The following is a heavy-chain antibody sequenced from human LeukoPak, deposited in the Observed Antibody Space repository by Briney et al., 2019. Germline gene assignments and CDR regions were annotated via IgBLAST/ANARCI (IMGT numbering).Heavy chain of an antibody. CDR2: MKGDGSPT. D-gene: IGHD2-8*02. J-gene: IGHJ4*02. Sequence: GGSRLLSCAASGFFFGNFLMSWGRQAPGGGLQGVASMKGDGSPTYYVDAVKGRSIISRDNARNSLYLQMNSLRAEDTAVYYCARLFGGVTTFDYWGQGALVTVSS. CDR3: ARLFGGVTTFDY. CDR1: GFFFGNFL. V-gene: IGHV3-7*01.